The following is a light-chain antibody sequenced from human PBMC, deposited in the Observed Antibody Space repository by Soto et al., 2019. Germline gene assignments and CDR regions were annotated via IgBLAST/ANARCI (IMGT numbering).Light chain of an antibody. Sequence: EIVMTQSPATLSVSPGERATLSCRASQSVSSNLAWYQQKPGQAPRLLIYHASTRATGIPARFSGSGSGTEFPLTISSLQSEDFAGYYCQQYNKWPLTFGGGTKVEIK. CDR1: QSVSSN. CDR3: QQYNKWPLT. CDR2: HAS. J-gene: IGKJ4*01. V-gene: IGKV3-15*01.